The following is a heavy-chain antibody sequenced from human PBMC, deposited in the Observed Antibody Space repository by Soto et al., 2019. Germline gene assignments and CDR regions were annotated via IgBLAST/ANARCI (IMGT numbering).Heavy chain of an antibody. Sequence: QVQLVQSGAEVKKPGSSVTVSCKTSGGTFSKDAINWVRQAPGQGLEWMGLLIPVFGSPIYAQKFQGKISITADESTRTAFMDLSSLRSEDTAVYYCTRVLGYTFEPGKTRYYAMDVWGQGTTVSFSS. CDR1: GGTFSKDA. CDR3: TRVLGYTFEPGKTRYYAMDV. CDR2: LIPVFGSP. V-gene: IGHV1-69*01. D-gene: IGHD5-18*01. J-gene: IGHJ6*02.